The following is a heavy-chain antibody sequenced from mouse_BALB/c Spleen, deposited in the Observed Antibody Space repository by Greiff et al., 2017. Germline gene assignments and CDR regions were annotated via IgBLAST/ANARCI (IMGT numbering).Heavy chain of an antibody. Sequence: VQVVESGPGLVAPSQSLSITCTVSGFSLTGYGVNWVRQPPGKGLEWLGMIWGDGSTDYNSALKSRLSISKDNSKSQVFLKMNSLQTDDTARYYCARDRGNDYYYAMDYWGQGTSVTVSS. CDR1: GFSLTGYG. D-gene: IGHD2-1*01. V-gene: IGHV2-6-7*01. CDR2: IWGDGST. J-gene: IGHJ4*01. CDR3: ARDRGNDYYYAMDY.